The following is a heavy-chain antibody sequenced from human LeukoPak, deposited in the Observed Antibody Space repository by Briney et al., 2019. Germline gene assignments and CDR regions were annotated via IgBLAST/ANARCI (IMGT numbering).Heavy chain of an antibody. CDR1: GFTFSSYS. CDR3: ARVVGATKYGVDY. CDR2: ISSSSSYI. V-gene: IGHV3-21*04. J-gene: IGHJ4*02. Sequence: GGSLRLSCAASGFTFSSYSMNWVRQAPGKGLEWVSSISSSSSYIYYADSVKGRFTISRDDAKNSLYLQMNSLRAEDTAVYYCARVVGATKYGVDYWGQGTLVTVSS. D-gene: IGHD1-26*01.